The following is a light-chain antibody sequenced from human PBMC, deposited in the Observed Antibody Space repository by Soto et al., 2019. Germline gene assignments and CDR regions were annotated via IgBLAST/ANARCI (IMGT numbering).Light chain of an antibody. CDR2: DVS. J-gene: IGLJ1*01. V-gene: IGLV2-14*01. Sequence: QSVLTQPGSGSGAPGQSITISCTWTSSDFTGYTYVSRYHPHPGKAPNLMIYDVSSRPPGVSYRFSGSKSGNTASLTISGLQAEDEADYYCSSYTSSNTRYVFGTGTKVTVL. CDR1: SSDFTGYTY. CDR3: SSYTSSNTRYV.